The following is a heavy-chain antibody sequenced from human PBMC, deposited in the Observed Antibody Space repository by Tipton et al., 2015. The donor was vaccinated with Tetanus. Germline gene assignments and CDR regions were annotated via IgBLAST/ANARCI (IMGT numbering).Heavy chain of an antibody. CDR2: LHSSGDT. CDR1: GGSIRGHF. Sequence: TLSLTCTVSGGSIRGHFWSWIRQPAGKGLEWIGRLHSSGDTNYNPSLKSRVTMSIDTLKIQFSLQLTSVTAADTAVYYCARGSRYSTGYASYFDSWGQGTLVTVSS. CDR3: ARGSRYSTGYASYFDS. V-gene: IGHV4-4*07. J-gene: IGHJ4*02. D-gene: IGHD5-18*01.